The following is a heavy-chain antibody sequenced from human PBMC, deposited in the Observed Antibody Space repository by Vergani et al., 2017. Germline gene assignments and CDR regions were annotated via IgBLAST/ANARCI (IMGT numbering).Heavy chain of an antibody. CDR2: IYPGDSDT. J-gene: IGHJ6*03. D-gene: IGHD1-14*01. CDR3: TTNRDYYYSYMDV. CDR1: GYSFTTYW. Sequence: EVQLVQSGAEVKKPGESLKISCKASGYSFTTYWIGWVRQMPGKGLEWMGIIYPGDSDTRYSPSFQGQVTISADKSITTAYLQWSSLKASDTAVYYCTTNRDYYYSYMDVWGKGTTVTVSS. V-gene: IGHV5-51*01.